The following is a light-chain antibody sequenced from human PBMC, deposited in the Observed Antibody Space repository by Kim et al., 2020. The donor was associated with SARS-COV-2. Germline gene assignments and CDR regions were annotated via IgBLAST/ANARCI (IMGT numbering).Light chain of an antibody. Sequence: GASVKHTCTLSRGHSSYAIAWHQQQPEKGPRYLMKLNSDGSHSKGDGIPDRFSGSSSGAERYLTISSLQSEDEADYYCQTWGTGWVFGGGTQLTVL. J-gene: IGLJ3*02. CDR2: LNSDGSH. CDR1: RGHSSYA. V-gene: IGLV4-69*01. CDR3: QTWGTGWV.